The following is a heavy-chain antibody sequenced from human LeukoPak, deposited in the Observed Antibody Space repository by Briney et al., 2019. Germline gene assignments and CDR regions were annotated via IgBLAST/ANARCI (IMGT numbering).Heavy chain of an antibody. J-gene: IGHJ3*02. CDR2: IDYSGST. V-gene: IGHV4-39*07. CDR3: ARDLMYYYDSDAFDI. D-gene: IGHD3-22*01. Sequence: SETLSLTCTVSGGSISSSSYYWGWIRQPPGKGLEWIGSIDYSGSTYYNPSLNRRVTISVDTSKNQFSLKLSSVTAADTAVYYCARDLMYYYDSDAFDIWGQGTMVTVSS. CDR1: GGSISSSSYY.